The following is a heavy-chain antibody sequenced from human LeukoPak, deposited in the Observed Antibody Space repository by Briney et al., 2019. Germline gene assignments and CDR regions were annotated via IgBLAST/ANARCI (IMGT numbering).Heavy chain of an antibody. CDR1: GYTFTSYD. CDR2: MNPNSGNT. J-gene: IGHJ4*02. V-gene: IGHV1-8*01. CDR3: ARGFGSGWLIDY. Sequence: ASVKVSCKASGYTFTSYDINWVRQATGQGLEWMGWMNPNSGNTGYSQKFQGRVTITRDTSASTAYMELSSLRSEDTAVYYCARGFGSGWLIDYWGQGTLVTVSS. D-gene: IGHD6-19*01.